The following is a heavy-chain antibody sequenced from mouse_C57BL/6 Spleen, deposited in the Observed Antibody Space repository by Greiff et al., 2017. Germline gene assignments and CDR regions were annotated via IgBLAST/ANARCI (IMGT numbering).Heavy chain of an antibody. D-gene: IGHD1-1*01. CDR2: ISDGGSYT. Sequence: EVMLVESGGGLVKPGGSLKLSCAASGFTFSSYAMSWVRQTPEKRLEWVATISDGGSYTYYPDNVKGRFTISRDNAKNNLYLQMSHLKSEDTAMYYCAREGVLTVYFDYWGQGTTLTVSS. J-gene: IGHJ2*01. V-gene: IGHV5-4*01. CDR3: AREGVLTVYFDY. CDR1: GFTFSSYA.